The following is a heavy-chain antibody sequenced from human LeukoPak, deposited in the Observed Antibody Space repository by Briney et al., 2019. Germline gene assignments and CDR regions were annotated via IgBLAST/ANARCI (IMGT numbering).Heavy chain of an antibody. V-gene: IGHV3-74*01. J-gene: IGHJ5*02. Sequence: PGGSLRLSCAASGFIFSSYWMHWVRQAPGKGLVWVSRIDSDGISTSYADSVKGRFTISRHNAKNTLYLQMNSLRAEDTAVYYCARSGDFGGNNWFDPWGQGTLVTVSS. D-gene: IGHD4-23*01. CDR1: GFIFSSYW. CDR2: IDSDGIST. CDR3: ARSGDFGGNNWFDP.